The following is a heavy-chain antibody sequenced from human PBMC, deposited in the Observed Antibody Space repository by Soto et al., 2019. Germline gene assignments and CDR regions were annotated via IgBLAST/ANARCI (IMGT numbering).Heavy chain of an antibody. CDR2: IYYSGST. D-gene: IGHD3-10*01. V-gene: IGHV4-39*01. J-gene: IGHJ6*02. Sequence: SETLSLTCTVSGGSISSSSYHWGWIRPPPGKGLEWIGSIYYSGSTYYNPSLKSRVTISVDTSKNQFSLKLSSVTAADTAVYYCARHIRRGETPYYYYGMDVWGQGTTVT. CDR3: ARHIRRGETPYYYYGMDV. CDR1: GGSISSSSYH.